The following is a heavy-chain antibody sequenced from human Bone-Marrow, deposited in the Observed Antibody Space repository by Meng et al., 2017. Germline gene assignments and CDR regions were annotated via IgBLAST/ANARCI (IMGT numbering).Heavy chain of an antibody. D-gene: IGHD4-17*01. CDR2: IYYSGST. CDR3: ANGDAVRRMDV. J-gene: IGHJ6*02. Sequence: GSLRLSCTVSGGSISSYYWSWIRQPPGKGLEWIGYIYYSGSTNYNPSLKSRVTISVDTSKNQFSLKLSSVTAADTAVYYCANGDAVRRMDVWGQGTTVTVSS. CDR1: GGSISSYY. V-gene: IGHV4-59*01.